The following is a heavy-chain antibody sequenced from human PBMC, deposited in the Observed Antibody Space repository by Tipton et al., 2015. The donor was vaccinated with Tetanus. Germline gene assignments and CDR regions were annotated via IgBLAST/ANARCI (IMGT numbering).Heavy chain of an antibody. J-gene: IGHJ4*02. CDR1: GYTFTSYG. V-gene: IGHV1-18*01. Sequence: VQLVQSGAEVKKPGTSVKISCKASGYTFTSYGISWVRQAPGQGLEWMGWISAYNGDKNYAEKFQGRVTMTTDTSTRTAHMELRSLRSDDTAVYFCARDELVRGVIISKFDYWGQGTLVTVSS. CDR3: ARDELVRGVIISKFDY. CDR2: ISAYNGDK. D-gene: IGHD3-10*01.